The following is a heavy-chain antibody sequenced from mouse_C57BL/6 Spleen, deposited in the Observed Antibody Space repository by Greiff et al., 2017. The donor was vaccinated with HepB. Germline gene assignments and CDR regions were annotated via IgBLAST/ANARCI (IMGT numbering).Heavy chain of an antibody. D-gene: IGHD2-1*01. V-gene: IGHV1-50*01. CDR2: IDPSDSYT. CDR3: ARGGNYVGAMDY. CDR1: GYTFTSYW. Sequence: QVQLQQSGAELVKPGASVKLSCKASGYTFTSYWMQWVKQRPGQGLEWIGEIDPSDSYTNYNQKFKGKATLTVDTSSSTAYMQLSSLTSEDSAVYYCARGGNYVGAMDYWGQGTSVTVSS. J-gene: IGHJ4*01.